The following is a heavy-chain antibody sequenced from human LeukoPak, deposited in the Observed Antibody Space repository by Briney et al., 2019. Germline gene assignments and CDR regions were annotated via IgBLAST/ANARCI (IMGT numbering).Heavy chain of an antibody. J-gene: IGHJ4*02. CDR1: GFTFSGSA. Sequence: PGGSLRLSCAASGFTFSGSAMHWVRQASGKGLEWVGRIRSKANGYATAYAVSVKGRFTISRDDSKNTAYLQMSSLKTEDTAVYYCTPSIAVAGSLDYWGQGTLVTVSS. D-gene: IGHD6-19*01. CDR2: IRSKANGYAT. V-gene: IGHV3-73*01. CDR3: TPSIAVAGSLDY.